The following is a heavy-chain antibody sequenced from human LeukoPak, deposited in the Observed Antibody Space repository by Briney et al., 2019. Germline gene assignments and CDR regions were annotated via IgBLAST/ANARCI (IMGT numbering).Heavy chain of an antibody. D-gene: IGHD6-19*01. CDR2: INHSGST. V-gene: IGHV4-34*01. J-gene: IGHJ4*02. CDR1: GGSFSGYY. CDR3: ARGPRIAVAGI. Sequence: PSETLSLTFAVYGGSFSGYYLSWIRPPPGKGLEWIGEINHSGSTNYNPSLKSRVTISVDTSKNQFSLKLSSVTAADTAVYYCARGPRIAVAGIWGQGTLVTVSS.